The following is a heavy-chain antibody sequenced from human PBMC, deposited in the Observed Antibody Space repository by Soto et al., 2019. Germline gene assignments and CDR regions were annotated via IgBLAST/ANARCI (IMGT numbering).Heavy chain of an antibody. CDR1: GGSISSGDYY. V-gene: IGHV4-30-4*01. CDR3: ARGHYDSSGYYFYYFDY. CDR2: IYYSGST. Sequence: SETLSLTCTVSGGSISSGDYYWSWIRQPPGKGLEWIGYIYYSGSTYYNPSLKSRVTISVDTSKNQFSLKLSSVTAADTAVYYCARGHYDSSGYYFYYFDYWGQGTLVTVPQ. D-gene: IGHD3-22*01. J-gene: IGHJ4*02.